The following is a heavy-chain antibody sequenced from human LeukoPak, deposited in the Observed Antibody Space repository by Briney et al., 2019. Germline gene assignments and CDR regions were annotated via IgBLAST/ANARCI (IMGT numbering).Heavy chain of an antibody. J-gene: IGHJ4*02. CDR2: ISGSDGAT. D-gene: IGHD2-8*02. CDR3: AKDMRGVVLVPRAYYFDS. CDR1: GFTFSAYG. V-gene: IGHV3-23*01. Sequence: GGSLRLSCVGSGFTFSAYGMSWVRQAPGKGLESVSSISGSDGATSYADSVKGRFTISRDNSKNTLYLQMNSMRAEDTAVYYCAKDMRGVVLVPRAYYFDSWGQGTLVTVSS.